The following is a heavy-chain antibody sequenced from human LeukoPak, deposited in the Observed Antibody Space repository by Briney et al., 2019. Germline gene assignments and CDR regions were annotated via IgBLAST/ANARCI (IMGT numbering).Heavy chain of an antibody. CDR3: AKAGIDFWSGSSLYMDV. V-gene: IGHV3-23*01. CDR2: ISGGGGST. CDR1: GFIFSDYA. J-gene: IGHJ6*03. Sequence: GGSLRLSCAASGFIFSDYAMTWVRQAPGKGLEWVSVISGGGGSTYYADSVKGRFTISRDNSKNTLSLQMNSLRVEDTAEYYCAKAGIDFWSGSSLYMDVWGRGTTVTVSS. D-gene: IGHD3-3*01.